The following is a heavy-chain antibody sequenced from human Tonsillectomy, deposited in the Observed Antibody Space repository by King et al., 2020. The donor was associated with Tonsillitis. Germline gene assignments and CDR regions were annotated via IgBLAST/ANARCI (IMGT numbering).Heavy chain of an antibody. V-gene: IGHV4-59*08. CDR1: GGSISSYY. Sequence: VQLQESGPGLVKPSETLSLTCTVSGGSISSYYWSWIRQPPGKGLEWIGYIYYSGSTNYNPSLKSRVTISVDTSKNQFSLKLSSVTAADTAVYYCARHFNLEWLYLHVWGQGTTVTVSS. CDR2: IYYSGST. CDR3: ARHFNLEWLYLHV. D-gene: IGHD3-3*01. J-gene: IGHJ6*02.